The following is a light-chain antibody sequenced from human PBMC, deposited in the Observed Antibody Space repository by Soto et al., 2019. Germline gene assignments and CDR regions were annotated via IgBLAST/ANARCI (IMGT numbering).Light chain of an antibody. CDR3: QQSYSTPPWP. CDR2: DAS. Sequence: DIQMTQSPSTLSASVGDRVTITCRASQGIVRWLAWYQQKPGKAPKLLIYDASSLESGVPSRFSGSGSGTDFTLTIGSLQPEDFASYYCQQSYSTPPWPFGQGTKVDVK. J-gene: IGKJ1*01. V-gene: IGKV1-39*01. CDR1: QGIVRW.